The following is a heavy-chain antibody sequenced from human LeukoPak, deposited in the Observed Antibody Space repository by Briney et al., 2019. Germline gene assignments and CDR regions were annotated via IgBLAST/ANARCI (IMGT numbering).Heavy chain of an antibody. V-gene: IGHV1-18*01. CDR3: AMILVAAAWAFDY. J-gene: IGHJ4*02. D-gene: IGHD6-13*01. CDR1: GYTFASYG. Sequence: ASVKVSCKASGYTFASYGFSWVRQAPGQGLEWMGWISAYNGHRTYAQNFQGRVSMTTDSSTNTAYMELSRLRSDDTAVYYCAMILVAAAWAFDYWGQGTLVTVSS. CDR2: ISAYNGHR.